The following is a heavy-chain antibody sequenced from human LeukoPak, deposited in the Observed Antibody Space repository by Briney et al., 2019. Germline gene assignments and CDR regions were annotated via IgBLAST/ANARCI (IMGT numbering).Heavy chain of an antibody. D-gene: IGHD2-2*01. Sequence: ASVKVSCKTSGYTFRSYAISWVRQAPGQGLERMGWINVYNGYTNYARNFQGRVTMTTDTSTSTAYMEVRGLRSDDTAVYYCARVECSSTTCYDDYWGQGTLVIVSS. CDR1: GYTFRSYA. CDR2: INVYNGYT. J-gene: IGHJ4*02. CDR3: ARVECSSTTCYDDY. V-gene: IGHV1-18*01.